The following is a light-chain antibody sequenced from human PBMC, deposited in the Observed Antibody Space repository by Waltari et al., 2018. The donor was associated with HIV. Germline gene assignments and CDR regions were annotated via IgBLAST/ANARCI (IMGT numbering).Light chain of an antibody. CDR3: SSYAGSNTHVV. J-gene: IGLJ2*01. CDR1: SSDVGGYNY. Sequence: QSALTQPPSASGSPGQSLTISCTGTSSDVGGYNYVSWYQQHPGKAPKLMIYEVSKRPSGVPDRFSGSKSGNTASLTVSGLQAEDEADYYCSSYAGSNTHVVFGGGTELTVL. CDR2: EVS. V-gene: IGLV2-8*01.